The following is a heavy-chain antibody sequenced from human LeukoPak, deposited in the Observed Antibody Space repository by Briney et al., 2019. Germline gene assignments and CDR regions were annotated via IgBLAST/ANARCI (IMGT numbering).Heavy chain of an antibody. CDR2: IYYTGST. D-gene: IGHD3-22*01. J-gene: IGHJ4*02. Sequence: SETLSLTCTVSGGSISTYYWSWIRQPPGKGLEWIGYIYYTGSTKYNPSLKSRVTISVDTSKNQFSLKLSSVTAADTAVYYCARGYDSANYWGQGTLVTVSS. CDR1: GGSISTYY. V-gene: IGHV4-59*01. CDR3: ARGYDSANY.